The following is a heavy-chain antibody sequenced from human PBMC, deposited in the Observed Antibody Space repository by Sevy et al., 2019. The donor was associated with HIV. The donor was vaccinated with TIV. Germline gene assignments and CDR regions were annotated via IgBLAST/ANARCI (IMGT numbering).Heavy chain of an antibody. Sequence: GGSLRLSCAASGYTFSGSAMQWVRQASGKGLEWVGRIGSKGNSYATAYAASVKGRFTISRDDSKNTVYLQMNSLKTEDTAVYYCTIGGARDSSSWYDYFDYWRQGTLVTVSS. D-gene: IGHD6-13*01. CDR1: GYTFSGSA. CDR3: TIGGARDSSSWYDYFDY. CDR2: IGSKGNSYAT. J-gene: IGHJ4*02. V-gene: IGHV3-73*01.